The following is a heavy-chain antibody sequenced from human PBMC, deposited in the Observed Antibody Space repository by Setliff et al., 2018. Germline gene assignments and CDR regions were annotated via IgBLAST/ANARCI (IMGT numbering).Heavy chain of an antibody. J-gene: IGHJ4*02. CDR2: ITSDGGSC. V-gene: IGHV3-64*01. CDR1: GFVFNSYA. CDR3: ARVSEYSNYRDF. Sequence: GGSLRLSCTASGFVFNSYAMHWVRQVPGKGLEFVANITSDGGSCYYANPVKGRFVISRDNSKNTLSLHMDSLRADDMALYYCARVSEYSNYRDFWGQGSLVTVSS. D-gene: IGHD6-6*01.